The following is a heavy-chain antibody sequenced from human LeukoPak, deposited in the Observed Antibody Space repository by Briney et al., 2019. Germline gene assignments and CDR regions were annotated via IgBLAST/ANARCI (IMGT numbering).Heavy chain of an antibody. V-gene: IGHV3-21*01. CDR3: ARSMAARAFDY. J-gene: IGHJ4*02. CDR1: GFTFSSYS. D-gene: IGHD6-6*01. Sequence: GGSLRLSCAASGFTFSSYSMNWVRQAPGKGLEWVPSISSSSSYIYYADSVKGRFTISRDSAKNSLYLQMNSLRAEDTAVYYCARSMAARAFDYWGQGTLVTVSS. CDR2: ISSSSSYI.